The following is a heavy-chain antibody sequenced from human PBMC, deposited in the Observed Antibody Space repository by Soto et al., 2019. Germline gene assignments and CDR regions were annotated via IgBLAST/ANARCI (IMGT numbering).Heavy chain of an antibody. Sequence: GGSLRLSCAASGFTFTTYAMTWVRQAPGKGLEWVSSISGSGGSTYYADSVKGRFTISRDNSKNTLYLQMNSLRAEDTAFYYCAKDMGDYIWGSYQQGAFDIWGQGTMVTVSS. CDR2: ISGSGGST. V-gene: IGHV3-23*01. D-gene: IGHD3-16*02. CDR1: GFTFTTYA. CDR3: AKDMGDYIWGSYQQGAFDI. J-gene: IGHJ3*02.